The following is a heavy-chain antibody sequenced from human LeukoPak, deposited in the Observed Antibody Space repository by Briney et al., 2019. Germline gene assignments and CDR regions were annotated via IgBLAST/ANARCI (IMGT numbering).Heavy chain of an antibody. D-gene: IGHD3-22*01. CDR3: TTDIFYDSSGYYYGNDAFDI. Sequence: PGGSLRLSCAASGFTFSDHYMDWVRQAPGKGLEWVARIRNKANSYTTEYAASVKGRFTIARDDSKTSLFLQMNSLKTEDTAVYYCTTDIFYDSSGYYYGNDAFDIWGQGTMVTVSS. CDR2: IRNKANSYTT. J-gene: IGHJ3*02. CDR1: GFTFSDHY. V-gene: IGHV3-72*01.